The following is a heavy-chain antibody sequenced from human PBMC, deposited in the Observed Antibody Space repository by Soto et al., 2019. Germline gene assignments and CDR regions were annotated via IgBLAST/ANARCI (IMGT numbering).Heavy chain of an antibody. J-gene: IGHJ3*02. D-gene: IGHD6-13*01. Sequence: QVQLQESGPGLVKPSETLSLTCTVSGGSISSYYWSWIRQPPGKGLEWIGYIYYSGCTNYNPSLKSRVTISVDTSKNQSSLKLSSVTAADTAVYSCARRYSSAFDIWGQGTMVTVSS. CDR3: ARRYSSAFDI. V-gene: IGHV4-59*08. CDR1: GGSISSYY. CDR2: IYYSGCT.